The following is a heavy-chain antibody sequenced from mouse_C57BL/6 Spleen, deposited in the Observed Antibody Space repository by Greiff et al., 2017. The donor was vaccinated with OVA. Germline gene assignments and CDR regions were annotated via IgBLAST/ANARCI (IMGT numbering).Heavy chain of an antibody. Sequence: VQLHLSGAELMKPGASVKLSCKASGYTFTGYWIVWVKQGPGPGLEWIGEILPGSGCTNYNEKFKGKATFTADTSSNTAYMQLSSLTTEDSAIYYCARPLDTTEGRAMDYWGQGTSVTVSS. V-gene: IGHV1-9*01. CDR3: ARPLDTTEGRAMDY. D-gene: IGHD2-2*01. CDR1: GYTFTGYW. J-gene: IGHJ4*01. CDR2: ILPGSGCT.